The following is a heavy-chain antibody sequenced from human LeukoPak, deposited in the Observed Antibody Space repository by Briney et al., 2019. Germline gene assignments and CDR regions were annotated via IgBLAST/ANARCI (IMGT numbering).Heavy chain of an antibody. CDR2: ISSSGSYI. D-gene: IGHD6-13*01. CDR3: AREDASSWDY. J-gene: IGHJ4*02. V-gene: IGHV3-21*01. CDR1: GFTFSSYE. Sequence: GGSLRLSCAASGFTFSSYEMNWVRQAPGKGLEWVSSISSSGSYIYYADSLKGRFTISRDNAKNSLYFQMNSLRAEDTAVYYCAREDASSWDYWGQGILVTVSS.